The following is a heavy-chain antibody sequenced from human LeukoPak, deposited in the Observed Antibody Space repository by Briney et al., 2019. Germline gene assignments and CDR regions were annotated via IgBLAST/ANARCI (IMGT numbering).Heavy chain of an antibody. J-gene: IGHJ4*02. V-gene: IGHV3-23*01. D-gene: IGHD3-10*01. Sequence: AGGSLRFSCAASGFTFSVYAMSWVRQAPGKGLEWVSGLGGSGGSTSYADSVKGRFTISRDDSKNTVYLQMNGLRAGDTAVYYCAKDQDSYGSGFDYWGQGTLVTVSS. CDR3: AKDQDSYGSGFDY. CDR1: GFTFSVYA. CDR2: LGGSGGST.